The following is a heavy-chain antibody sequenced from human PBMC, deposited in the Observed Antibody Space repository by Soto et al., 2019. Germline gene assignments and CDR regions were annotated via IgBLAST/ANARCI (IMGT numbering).Heavy chain of an antibody. J-gene: IGHJ1*01. CDR1: GFDFKTYA. V-gene: IGHV3-23*01. D-gene: IGHD3-3*01. Sequence: GGSLRLSCVNSGFDFKTYAMTWIRHIPGKGLQWVSTISQTGVTSYYVDSVRGRFTISRDNSDNVLFLQMDALRIEDTAMYYCASSLEDYSTNNFYDPWGQGTMVTV. CDR2: ISQTGVTS. CDR3: ASSLEDYSTNNFYDP.